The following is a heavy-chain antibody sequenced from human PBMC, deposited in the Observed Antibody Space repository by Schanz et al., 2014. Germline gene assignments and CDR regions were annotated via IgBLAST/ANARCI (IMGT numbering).Heavy chain of an antibody. J-gene: IGHJ2*01. CDR3: ARSTYYDILTGQTHTRVDVRYFDL. V-gene: IGHV3-21*01. Sequence: EVQLVESGGGLIQPGGSLKLACAASGFSVTSNSMNWVRQAPGKGLEWVSTISASGSATYYADFVKGRFTISRDNAKNSLFLQMHSLRADDTAVYYCARSTYYDILTGQTHTRVDVRYFDLWGRGTLVTVSS. CDR1: GFSVTSNS. CDR2: ISASGSAT. D-gene: IGHD3-9*01.